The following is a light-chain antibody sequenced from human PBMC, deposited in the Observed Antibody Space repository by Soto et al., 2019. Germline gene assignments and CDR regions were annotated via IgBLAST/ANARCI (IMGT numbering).Light chain of an antibody. CDR3: QQYNSYSRT. Sequence: DIQMTQSPSTLPASVGDRVTITCRASKNINTWVAWYQQKPGKAPKLLIYKASSLESGVPSRFSGSGSGTEITLTISSLQPDDFATYYCQQYNSYSRTFGQGTKVDI. CDR2: KAS. V-gene: IGKV1-5*03. CDR1: KNINTW. J-gene: IGKJ1*01.